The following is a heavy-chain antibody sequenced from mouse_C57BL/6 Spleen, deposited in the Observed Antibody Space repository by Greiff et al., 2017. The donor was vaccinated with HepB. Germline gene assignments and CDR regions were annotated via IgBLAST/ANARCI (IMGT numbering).Heavy chain of an antibody. J-gene: IGHJ1*03. CDR2: IYPGDGDT. CDR3: AREGLYYGSSLGYFDV. D-gene: IGHD1-1*01. V-gene: IGHV1-82*01. Sequence: QVQLQQSGPELVKPGASVKISCKASGYAFSSSWMNWVKQRPGKGLEWIGRIYPGDGDTNYNGKFKGKATLTADKSSSTAYMQLSSLTSEDSAVYFCAREGLYYGSSLGYFDVWGTGTTVTVSS. CDR1: GYAFSSSW.